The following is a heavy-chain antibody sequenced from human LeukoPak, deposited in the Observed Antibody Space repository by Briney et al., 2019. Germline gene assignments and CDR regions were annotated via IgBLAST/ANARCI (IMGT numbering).Heavy chain of an antibody. D-gene: IGHD2-2*01. J-gene: IGHJ6*03. CDR1: GGSFSGYY. Sequence: PSETLSLTCAVYGGSFSGYYWSWIRQPPGKGLEWIGEINHSGSTNYNPSLKSRVTISVDTSKNQFSLKLSSVTAADTAVYYCARGAGYYSSTSCYATNYYYYMDVWGKGTTVTVSS. V-gene: IGHV4-34*01. CDR3: ARGAGYYSSTSCYATNYYYYMDV. CDR2: INHSGST.